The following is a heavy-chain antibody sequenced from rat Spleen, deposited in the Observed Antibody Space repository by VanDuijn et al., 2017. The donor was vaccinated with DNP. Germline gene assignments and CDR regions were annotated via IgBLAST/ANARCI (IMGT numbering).Heavy chain of an antibody. CDR1: GFTFNTYW. Sequence: EVQLVESGGDSVQPGRSLKLSCAASGFTFNTYWMTWIRQVPGKGLEWVASITSSGGNTYYPDSVKGRFTVSRDNAKNTLYLQMSSLRSEDTATYYCTRERILNAMNVWGQGTSVTVSS. V-gene: IGHV5-31*01. J-gene: IGHJ4*01. CDR3: TRERILNAMNV. CDR2: ITSSGGNT.